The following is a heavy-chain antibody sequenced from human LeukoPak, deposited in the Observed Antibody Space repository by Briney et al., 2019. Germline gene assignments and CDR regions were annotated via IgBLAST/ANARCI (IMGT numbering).Heavy chain of an antibody. CDR1: GGTFSNYA. V-gene: IGHV1-69*06. D-gene: IGHD6-13*01. Sequence: ASVKVSCKASGGTFSNYAISWVRQAPGQGLEWMGGIIPIFGTANYAQKFRGRVTITADKSTRTAYMELSSLRSEDTAVYYCATEGGSIAAAGTIYYYYYMDVWGKGTTVTISS. CDR3: ATEGGSIAAAGTIYYYYYMDV. J-gene: IGHJ6*03. CDR2: IIPIFGTA.